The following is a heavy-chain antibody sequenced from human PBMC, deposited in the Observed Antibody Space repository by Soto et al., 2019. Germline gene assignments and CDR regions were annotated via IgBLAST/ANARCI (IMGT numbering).Heavy chain of an antibody. V-gene: IGHV4-59*01. CDR3: ARDLLDTVTTKAFDI. CDR2: IYYSGTT. CDR1: GGSISTYY. J-gene: IGHJ3*02. D-gene: IGHD4-17*01. Sequence: SETLSLTCNVSGGSISTYYWSWIRQPPGKVLEWIGYIYYSGTTNYNPSLKSRVTISVDTSKNQFSLTLTSVTAADTAVYYCARDLLDTVTTKAFDIWGQGTMVTVSS.